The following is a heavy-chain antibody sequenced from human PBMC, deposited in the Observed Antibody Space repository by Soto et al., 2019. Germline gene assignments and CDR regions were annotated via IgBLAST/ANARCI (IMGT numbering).Heavy chain of an antibody. CDR1: GYTFTSYY. D-gene: IGHD3-3*01. Sequence: GASVKVSCKASGYTFTSYYIHWVRQAPGQRQKWMGIINPSGGSTSYAQKFQGRVTMTRDTSTSTVYMELSSMRSEDTAVYCCARLISYDFWSGYSIHESWFDPWGQGTLVTVSS. J-gene: IGHJ5*02. CDR3: ARLISYDFWSGYSIHESWFDP. V-gene: IGHV1-46*03. CDR2: INPSGGST.